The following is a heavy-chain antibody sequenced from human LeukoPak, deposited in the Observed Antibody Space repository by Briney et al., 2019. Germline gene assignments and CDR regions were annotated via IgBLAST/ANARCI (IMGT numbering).Heavy chain of an antibody. CDR3: AVDWYDSSGYGTFDY. Sequence: PGRSLRLSCAASGFTFSNYGMHWVRQAPGKGLEWVAVIWSDGSNKHYADSARGRFTISRDNSKNTLYLQMHSLRAEDTAVYYCAVDWYDSSGYGTFDYWGQGTLVTVSS. D-gene: IGHD3-22*01. J-gene: IGHJ4*02. CDR2: IWSDGSNK. CDR1: GFTFSNYG. V-gene: IGHV3-33*01.